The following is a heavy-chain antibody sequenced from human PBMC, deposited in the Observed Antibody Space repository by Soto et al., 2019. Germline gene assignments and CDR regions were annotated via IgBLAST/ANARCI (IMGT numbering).Heavy chain of an antibody. CDR2: ISYDGSNK. CDR1: GFTFSSYG. CDR3: AKAWAIFGVARFGMDV. J-gene: IGHJ6*02. Sequence: QVQLVESGGGVVQPGRSLRLSCAASGFTFSSYGMHWVRQAPGKGLEWVAVISYDGSNKYYADSVKGRFTISRDNSKNTLYLQMNSLRAEDTAVYYCAKAWAIFGVARFGMDVWGQGTTVTVSS. V-gene: IGHV3-30*18. D-gene: IGHD3-3*01.